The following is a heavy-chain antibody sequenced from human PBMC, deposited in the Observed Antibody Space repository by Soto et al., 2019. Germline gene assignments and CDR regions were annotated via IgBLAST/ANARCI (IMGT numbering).Heavy chain of an antibody. D-gene: IGHD4-17*01. V-gene: IGHV1-18*04. Sequence: QVQLVQSGAEVKKPGASVKVSRKASGYTFTTYGITWVRQAPGQGLEWMGWISAYSGNTNYAQKLQGRLTVTTDTSTNTADMDLRSLRSDDTAVYYCARVVKAGDYGDYGRYYFDYWGHGTLVTVSS. CDR1: GYTFTTYG. CDR3: ARVVKAGDYGDYGRYYFDY. CDR2: ISAYSGNT. J-gene: IGHJ4*01.